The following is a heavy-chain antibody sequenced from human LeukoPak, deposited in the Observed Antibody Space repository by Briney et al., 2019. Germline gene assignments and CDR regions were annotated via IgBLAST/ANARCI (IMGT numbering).Heavy chain of an antibody. CDR3: AREAIAAACVVSTLLY. Sequence: ASVKVSCKASGYTFTGYYMHWVRQAPGQGLEWMGRINPNSGGTNYAQKFQGRVTMTRDTSISTAYMELSRLRSDDTAVYYCAREAIAAACVVSTLLYWGQGTLVTVSS. CDR2: INPNSGGT. CDR1: GYTFTGYY. J-gene: IGHJ4*02. V-gene: IGHV1-2*06. D-gene: IGHD6-13*01.